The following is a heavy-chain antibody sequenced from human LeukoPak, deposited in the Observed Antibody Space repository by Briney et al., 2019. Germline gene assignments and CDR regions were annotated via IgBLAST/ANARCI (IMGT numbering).Heavy chain of an antibody. CDR2: IKSKTDGGTT. J-gene: IGHJ4*02. CDR3: TTDSYDYVGGSYRYTDY. D-gene: IGHD3-16*02. V-gene: IGHV3-15*01. Sequence: GGSLRLSCAASGFTFSNAWMSWVRQAPGKGLEWVGRIKSKTDGGTTDYAAPVKGRFTISRDDSKNTLYLQMNSLKTEDTAVYYCTTDSYDYVGGSYRYTDYWGQGTLVTVSS. CDR1: GFTFSNAW.